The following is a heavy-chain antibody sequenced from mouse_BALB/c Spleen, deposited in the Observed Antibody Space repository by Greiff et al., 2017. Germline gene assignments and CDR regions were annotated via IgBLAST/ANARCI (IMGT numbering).Heavy chain of an antibody. J-gene: IGHJ3*01. CDR1: GYTFTSYW. CDR3: ARDKLTSWFAY. D-gene: IGHD1-3*01. CDR2: INPSTGYT. Sequence: VQRVESGAELAKPGASVKMSCKASGYTFTSYWMHWVKQRPGQGLEWIGYINPSTGYTEYNQKFKDKATLTADKSSSTAYMQLSSLTSEDSAVYYCARDKLTSWFAYWGQGTLVTVSA. V-gene: IGHV1-7*01.